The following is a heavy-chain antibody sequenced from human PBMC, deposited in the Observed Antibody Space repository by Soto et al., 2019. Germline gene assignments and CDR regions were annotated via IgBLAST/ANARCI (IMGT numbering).Heavy chain of an antibody. J-gene: IGHJ6*02. CDR3: ARHLLQLERHGNYYYSMDV. CDR2: IYPGDSDT. D-gene: IGHD1-1*01. V-gene: IGHV5-51*01. CDR1: GYSFTSYW. Sequence: GESLKISCKGSGYSFTSYWIGWVRQMPGKGLEWMGIIYPGDSDTRYSPSFQGQVTISADKSISTAYLQWSSLKTSDTAMYYCARHLLQLERHGNYYYSMDVWGQGTAVTVSS.